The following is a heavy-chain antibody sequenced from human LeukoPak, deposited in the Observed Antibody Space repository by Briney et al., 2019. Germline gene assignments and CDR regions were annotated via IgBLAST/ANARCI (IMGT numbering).Heavy chain of an antibody. V-gene: IGHV1-18*01. D-gene: IGHD3-3*01. CDR3: ARDGSSLRFLEWTYYYYYYMDV. Sequence: ASVTVSCKASGYTFTSYGISWVRPAPGQGLEWMGWISAYNGNTNYAQKLQGRVTMTTDTSTSTAYMELRSLRSDDTAVYYCARDGSSLRFLEWTYYYYYYMDVWGKGTTVTVSS. J-gene: IGHJ6*03. CDR1: GYTFTSYG. CDR2: ISAYNGNT.